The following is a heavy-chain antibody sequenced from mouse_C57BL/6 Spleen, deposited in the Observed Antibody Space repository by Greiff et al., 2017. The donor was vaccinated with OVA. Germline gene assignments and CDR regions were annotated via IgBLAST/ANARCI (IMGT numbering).Heavy chain of an antibody. CDR2: INPSTGGT. D-gene: IGHD2-1*01. J-gene: IGHJ4*01. V-gene: IGHV1-42*01. Sequence: DVKLVESGPELVKPGASVKISCKASGYSFTGYYMNWVKQSPEKSLEWIGEINPSTGGTTYNQKFKAKATLTVDKSSSTDYMQLKSLTSEDSAVYYCARRKMGNYYAMDYWGQGTSVTVSS. CDR1: GYSFTGYY. CDR3: ARRKMGNYYAMDY.